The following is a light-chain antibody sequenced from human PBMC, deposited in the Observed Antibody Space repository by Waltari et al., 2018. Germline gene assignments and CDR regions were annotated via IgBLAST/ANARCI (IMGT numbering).Light chain of an antibody. J-gene: IGKJ4*01. CDR3: QHYGSSLV. Sequence: EIVLTQSPGTLSLSPGERATLSCRASQSVSSSYLAWYQQKPGQAPRLLIYAASSRATGIPDRFSGSGSGTVFTLTISRLEPEDFAVYYCQHYGSSLVFGGGTKVEIK. CDR2: AAS. CDR1: QSVSSSY. V-gene: IGKV3-20*01.